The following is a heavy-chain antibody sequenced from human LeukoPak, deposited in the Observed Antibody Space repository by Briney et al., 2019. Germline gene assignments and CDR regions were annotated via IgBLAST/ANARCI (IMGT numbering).Heavy chain of an antibody. Sequence: GGSLRLSCAASGFTLSPYYMSWVRQAPGKGLEWVANINHVGSEENYVGSVKGRFTISSDNAKNSLFLQMDSLRVEDTAVYYCARDIGHLDCWGQGALVTVSS. J-gene: IGHJ4*02. CDR3: ARDIGHLDC. V-gene: IGHV3-7*01. D-gene: IGHD1-26*01. CDR2: INHVGSEE. CDR1: GFTLSPYY.